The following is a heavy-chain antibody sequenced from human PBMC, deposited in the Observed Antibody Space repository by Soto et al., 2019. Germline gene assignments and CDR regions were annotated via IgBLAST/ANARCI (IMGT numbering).Heavy chain of an antibody. J-gene: IGHJ4*02. CDR3: ATGWFGEFVYYFAY. CDR2: ISAYNGNT. CDR1: GYTFTSYG. V-gene: IGHV1-18*01. Sequence: QVQLVQSGAEVKKSGASVKVSCKASGYTFTSYGISWVRQAPGQGLEWMGWISAYNGNTNYAQKLQGRVTMTTDTSTSTDYMELRSLRSDNTAVYYCATGWFGEFVYYFAYWGQGTLVTVSS. D-gene: IGHD3-10*01.